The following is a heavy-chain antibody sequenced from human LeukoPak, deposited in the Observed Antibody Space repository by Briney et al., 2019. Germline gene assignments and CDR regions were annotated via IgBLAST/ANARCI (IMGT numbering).Heavy chain of an antibody. Sequence: SETLSLTCTVSGGSISSYYWSWIRQPAGKGLEWIGRIYTSGSTNYNPSLKSRVTISVDTSKNQFSLKLSSVTAADTAVYYCARHRRMVRGVTPHYYYMDVWGKGTTVTISS. CDR2: IYTSGST. J-gene: IGHJ6*03. D-gene: IGHD3-10*01. V-gene: IGHV4-4*07. CDR1: GGSISSYY. CDR3: ARHRRMVRGVTPHYYYMDV.